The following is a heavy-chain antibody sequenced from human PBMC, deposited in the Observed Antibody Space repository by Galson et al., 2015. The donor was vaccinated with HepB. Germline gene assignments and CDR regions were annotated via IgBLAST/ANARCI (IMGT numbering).Heavy chain of an antibody. D-gene: IGHD3-10*01. CDR2: ISYDGSNK. Sequence: SLRLSCAASGFTFSSYAMLWVRQAPGKGLEWVTIISYDGSNKFYADSVKGRFTISRDNSRNTLYLQMNSLRAEDTAVYYCARAGGVYMIRGLISYWGQGTLVTVSS. J-gene: IGHJ4*02. CDR1: GFTFSSYA. V-gene: IGHV3-30*03. CDR3: ARAGGVYMIRGLISY.